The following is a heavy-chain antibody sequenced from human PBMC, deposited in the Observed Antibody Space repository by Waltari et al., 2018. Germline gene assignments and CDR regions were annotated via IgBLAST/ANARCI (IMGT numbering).Heavy chain of an antibody. CDR1: GGSFRGYY. V-gene: IGHV4-34*01. CDR2: INHSGST. D-gene: IGHD3-16*02. J-gene: IGHJ4*02. Sequence: QVQLQQWGAGLLKPSETLSLTCAVYGGSFRGYYWRWIRQPPGKGLAWIGEINHSGSTNYNPSLKSRVTISVDTSKNQFSLKLSSVTAADTAVYYCARGRNNYDYVWGSYRYSPFDYWGQGTLVTVSS. CDR3: ARGRNNYDYVWGSYRYSPFDY.